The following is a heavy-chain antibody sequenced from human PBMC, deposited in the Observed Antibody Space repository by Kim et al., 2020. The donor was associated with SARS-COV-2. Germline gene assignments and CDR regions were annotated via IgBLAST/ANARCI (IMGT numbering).Heavy chain of an antibody. J-gene: IGHJ5*02. V-gene: IGHV3-21*01. Sequence: GGSLRLSCAASGFTFSSYNMNWVRHVPGKGLEWVSSITSGFSTYYADSVRGRVIISRDNAKTSLYLQMDSLRAEDSAVYYCARDSEHITTWYAHCARGT. CDR1: GFTFSSYN. CDR2: ITSGFST. D-gene: IGHD2-21*01. CDR3: ARDSEHITTWYAH.